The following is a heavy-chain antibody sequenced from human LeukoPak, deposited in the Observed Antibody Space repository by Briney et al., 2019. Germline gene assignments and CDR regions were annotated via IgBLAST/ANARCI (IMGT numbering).Heavy chain of an antibody. J-gene: IGHJ4*02. CDR3: ARGWFGELYDY. CDR1: GSTFSSYS. CDR2: ISSSSSYI. Sequence: GGSLRLSCAASGSTFSSYSMNWVRQAPGKGLEWVSSISSSSSYIYYADSVKGRFTISRDNAKNSLYLQMNSLRAEDTAVYYCARGWFGELYDYWGQGTLVTVSS. D-gene: IGHD3-10*01. V-gene: IGHV3-21*01.